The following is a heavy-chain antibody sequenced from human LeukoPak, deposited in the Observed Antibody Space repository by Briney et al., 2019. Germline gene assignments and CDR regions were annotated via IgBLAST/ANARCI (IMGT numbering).Heavy chain of an antibody. CDR1: GGSISSYY. D-gene: IGHD4-17*01. J-gene: IGHJ6*02. V-gene: IGHV4-59*08. CDR3: ARRMTTVSKGYYYYGMDV. CDR2: IYYSGST. Sequence: PSETLSLTCTVSGGSISSYYWSWVRQPPGKGLEWIGYIYYSGSTNYNPSLKSRVTISVDTSKNQFSLKLSSVTAADTAVYYCARRMTTVSKGYYYYGMDVWGQGTTVTVSS.